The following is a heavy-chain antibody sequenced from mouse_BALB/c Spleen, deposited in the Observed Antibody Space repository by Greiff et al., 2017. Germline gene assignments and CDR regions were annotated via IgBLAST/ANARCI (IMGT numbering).Heavy chain of an antibody. D-gene: IGHD2-3*01. CDR3: AVSYDGYYVEGAMDY. CDR2: ISSGGST. V-gene: IGHV5-6-5*01. J-gene: IGHJ4*01. CDR1: GFTFSSYA. Sequence: DVKLVESGGGLVKPGGSLKLSCAASGFTFSSYAMSWVRETPEKRLEWVASISSGGSTYYPDSVKGRFTISRDNARNILYLQMSSLRSEDTAMYYCAVSYDGYYVEGAMDYWGQGTSVTVSS.